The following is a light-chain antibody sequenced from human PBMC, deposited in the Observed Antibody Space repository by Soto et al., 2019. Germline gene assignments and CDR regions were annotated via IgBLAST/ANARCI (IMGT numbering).Light chain of an antibody. Sequence: QSVLTQPPSVSGAPGQTVIISCTGSTSNIGAGYDVHWYQQLPGTAPKLLIYSNSNRPSGVPDRLSGSKSGTSASLAITGLQVEDEADYYCQSYESSLSAAVFGGGTKLTVL. CDR1: TSNIGAGYD. J-gene: IGLJ3*02. CDR2: SNS. CDR3: QSYESSLSAAV. V-gene: IGLV1-40*01.